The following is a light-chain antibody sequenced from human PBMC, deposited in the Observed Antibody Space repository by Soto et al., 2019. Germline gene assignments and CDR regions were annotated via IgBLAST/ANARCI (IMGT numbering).Light chain of an antibody. Sequence: QSVLAQPPSVSGAPGQRVTISCTGSSSNIGTVYDVHWYQQLPGTAPKLLIYDNSHRPSGVPDRFSGSKSGTSASLAITGLQPEDEADYYCQSYDSNLSGYVFGTGTKVTV. CDR3: QSYDSNLSGYV. J-gene: IGLJ1*01. CDR2: DNS. CDR1: SSNIGTVYD. V-gene: IGLV1-40*01.